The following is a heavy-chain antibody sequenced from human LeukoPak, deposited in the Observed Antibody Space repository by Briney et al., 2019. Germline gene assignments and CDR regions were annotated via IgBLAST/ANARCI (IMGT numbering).Heavy chain of an antibody. Sequence: GGSLRLSCAASRFTVSSNYMSWVRQAPGKGLGWVSVIYSGGSTYYADSVKGRFTISRDNSKNTLYLQMNSLRAEDTAVYYCASCLGGSCYSDYYYYGMDVWGQGTTVTVSS. J-gene: IGHJ6*02. V-gene: IGHV3-53*01. CDR3: ASCLGGSCYSDYYYYGMDV. D-gene: IGHD2-15*01. CDR1: RFTVSSNY. CDR2: IYSGGST.